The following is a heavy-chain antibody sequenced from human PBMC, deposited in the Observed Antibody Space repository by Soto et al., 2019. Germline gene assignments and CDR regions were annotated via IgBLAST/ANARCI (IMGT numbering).Heavy chain of an antibody. Sequence: SLTCAICGERVCSSRGSRSRFRQSPSRGLEWPGRTYYRSKWYSDYAVSVKSRITINPDTSKNQFSLQLHSVTPEDTAVYYCACKTKAAGRYTMDVRGEGTTVTVYS. D-gene: IGHD6-13*01. J-gene: IGHJ6*04. CDR1: GERVCSSRGS. CDR3: ACKTKAAGRYTMDV. V-gene: IGHV6-1*01. CDR2: TYYRSKWYS.